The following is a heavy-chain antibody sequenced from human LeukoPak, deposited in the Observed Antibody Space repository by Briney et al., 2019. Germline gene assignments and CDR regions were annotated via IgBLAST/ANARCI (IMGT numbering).Heavy chain of an antibody. D-gene: IGHD1-26*01. CDR3: AKGHRPSGRYFDY. V-gene: IGHV3-23*01. J-gene: IGHJ4*02. Sequence: GGSLRLSCAASGFTFSSYEMSWVRQAPGKGLEWVSTISGSGGSTYYADSVKGRFTISRDNSKNTLYLQMSSLRAEDTAVYYCAKGHRPSGRYFDYWGQGTLVTVSS. CDR2: ISGSGGST. CDR1: GFTFSSYE.